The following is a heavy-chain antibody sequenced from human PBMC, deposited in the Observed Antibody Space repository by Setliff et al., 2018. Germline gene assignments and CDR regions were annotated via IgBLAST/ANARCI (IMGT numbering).Heavy chain of an antibody. V-gene: IGHV1-2*06. Sequence: ASVKVSCKASGYTFNNYFLHWVRQAPGQGLEWMGRFHPYSGHTNYAQNFQGRVTMTMDASITTVYMELSRLTSDDTAVYYCVREGVDTRSSTDYRYYMDVWGKGTTVTVSS. CDR3: VREGVDTRSSTDYRYYMDV. CDR1: GYTFNNYF. J-gene: IGHJ6*03. D-gene: IGHD5-18*01. CDR2: FHPYSGHT.